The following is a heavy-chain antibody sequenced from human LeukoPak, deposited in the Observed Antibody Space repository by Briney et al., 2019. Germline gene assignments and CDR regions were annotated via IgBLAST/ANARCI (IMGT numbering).Heavy chain of an antibody. CDR3: AKGLTSLAYYYDSSGYYYYYGMDV. CDR1: GFTFSSYA. CDR2: ISGSGGST. Sequence: GGSLRLSCAASGFTFSSYAMSWVRQAPGKGLEWVSAISGSGGSTYYADSVKGRFTISRDNSKNTLYLQMNSLGAEDTAVYYCAKGLTSLAYYYDSSGYYYYYGMDVWGQGTTVTVSS. V-gene: IGHV3-23*01. D-gene: IGHD3-22*01. J-gene: IGHJ6*02.